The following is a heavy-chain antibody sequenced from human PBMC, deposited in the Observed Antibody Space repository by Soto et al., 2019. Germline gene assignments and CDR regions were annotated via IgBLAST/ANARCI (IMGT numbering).Heavy chain of an antibody. J-gene: IGHJ4*02. CDR3: ARGVGSGLSDY. CDR1: GYTFTSYA. D-gene: IGHD1-26*01. CDR2: INAGNGNT. Sequence: QVQLVQSGAEVKKPGASVKVSCKASGYTFTSYAMHWVRQAPGQRLEWMGWINAGNGNTKYSQKFQGRVTITRETSESTAYMELSSLRSEDTAVYYCARGVGSGLSDYWGQGTLVTVSS. V-gene: IGHV1-3*01.